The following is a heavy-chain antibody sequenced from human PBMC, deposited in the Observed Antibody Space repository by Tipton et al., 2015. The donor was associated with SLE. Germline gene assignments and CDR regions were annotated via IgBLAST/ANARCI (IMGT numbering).Heavy chain of an antibody. Sequence: GLVKPSETLSLTCAVSGYSISSGYYWGWIRQPPGKGLEWIGEINHSGSTNYNPSLKSRVTISVDTSKNQFSLKLSSVTAADTAVYYCARDDRVVVVPAAMGFLYGMDVWGQGTTVTVSS. CDR2: INHSGST. D-gene: IGHD2-2*01. CDR1: GYSISSGYY. V-gene: IGHV4-38-2*02. CDR3: ARDDRVVVVPAAMGFLYGMDV. J-gene: IGHJ6*02.